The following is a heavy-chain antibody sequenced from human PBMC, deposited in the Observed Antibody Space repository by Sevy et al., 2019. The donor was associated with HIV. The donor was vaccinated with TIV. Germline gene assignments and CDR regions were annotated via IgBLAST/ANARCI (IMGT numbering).Heavy chain of an antibody. D-gene: IGHD3-22*01. CDR2: ISGSGDRT. CDR3: AKPPHYYDSSGYYGGIDY. Sequence: GGSLRLSCAGSGFTFSKYAMSWVRQAPGKGLEWVSAISGSGDRTYYADPVKGRFTISRDNSKYTLYLQMNSLRVEDTAVYYCAKPPHYYDSSGYYGGIDYWGQGTLVTVSS. J-gene: IGHJ4*02. CDR1: GFTFSKYA. V-gene: IGHV3-23*01.